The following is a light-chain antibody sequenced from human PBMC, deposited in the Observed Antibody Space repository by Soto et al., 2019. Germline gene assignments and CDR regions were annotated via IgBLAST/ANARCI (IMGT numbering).Light chain of an antibody. V-gene: IGKV3-20*01. CDR2: GAS. J-gene: IGKJ1*01. Sequence: ESVLTQSPGTLSLSPGERATLSCRASQRISRYLAWYQQKPGQAPRLLTHGASRRATGIPDRFSGSGSGTDFTLTISRLEPEDFAVYYYQQYGSSPRTFGQGTKVEV. CDR1: QRISRY. CDR3: QQYGSSPRT.